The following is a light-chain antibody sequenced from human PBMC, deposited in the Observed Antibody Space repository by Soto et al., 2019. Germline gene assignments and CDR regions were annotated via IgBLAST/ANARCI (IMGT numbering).Light chain of an antibody. Sequence: DIQMTQSPSSLSASVGDRVTITCRASQSISSYLNWYQQKPGKAPKLLIYAASSLQSGFPSRFSGSGSGTDFTLTISSLQAEDVAVYYCQQHHSTPLTFGQGTRLEIK. V-gene: IGKV1-39*01. CDR3: QQHHSTPLT. J-gene: IGKJ5*01. CDR2: AAS. CDR1: QSISSY.